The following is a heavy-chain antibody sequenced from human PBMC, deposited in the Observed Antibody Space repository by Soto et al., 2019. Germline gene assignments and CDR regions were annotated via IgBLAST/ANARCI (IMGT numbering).Heavy chain of an antibody. CDR3: ARPNCSGGSCYPEFDY. Sequence: PGGSLRLSCAASGFTFSGYAMSWVRQAPGKGLEWVSGISGSGGSTYYADSVKGRFTISRDNSKKTLYLQMNFLRAEDSAMYYCARPNCSGGSCYPEFDYWGRGTLVTVS. D-gene: IGHD2-15*01. CDR2: ISGSGGST. CDR1: GFTFSGYA. J-gene: IGHJ4*02. V-gene: IGHV3-23*01.